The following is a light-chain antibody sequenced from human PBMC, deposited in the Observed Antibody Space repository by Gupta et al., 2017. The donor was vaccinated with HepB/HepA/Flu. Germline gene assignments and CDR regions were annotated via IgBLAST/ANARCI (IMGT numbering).Light chain of an antibody. J-gene: IGLJ3*02. V-gene: IGLV3-21*03. CDR2: DDT. Sequence: SYVLTQPSSVSVAPGKTATLTCGGKDIETKSVHWYQQRPGQAPVLCFYDDTDRRSGIPERFSGSNSGTTASLTTTRVEAGDEADYYCPAQDTRTDHWVFGGGTKLTVL. CDR3: PAQDTRTDHWV. CDR1: DIETKS.